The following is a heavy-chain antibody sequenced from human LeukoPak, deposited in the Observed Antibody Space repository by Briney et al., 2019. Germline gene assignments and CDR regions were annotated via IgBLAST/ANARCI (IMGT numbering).Heavy chain of an antibody. CDR2: ICSSSSCT. V-gene: IGHV3-11*05. J-gene: IGHJ4*02. CDR1: GFAFSDYY. Sequence: GGSLRLSCAASGFAFSDYYMSWIRQAPGRGLEWVSYICSSSSCTNYADSVKGRFTISRDNAKNSLYLQMNSLRAEDTAVYYCASDRSGSYPLPYYFDCWGQGTLVTVSS. D-gene: IGHD3-10*01. CDR3: ASDRSGSYPLPYYFDC.